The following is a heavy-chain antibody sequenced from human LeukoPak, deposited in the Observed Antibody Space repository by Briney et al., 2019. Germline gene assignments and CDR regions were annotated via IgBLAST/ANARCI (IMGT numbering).Heavy chain of an antibody. D-gene: IGHD3-10*01. Sequence: SEPLSLTCTVSGGSITTYYWSWIRQPPGKGLEWIGYIYYTGITNYTPSLKSRVTISVDTSKNQFSLKLSSVTAADTAVYYCARGSGSGNYYYYFDYWGQGTLVTVSS. CDR1: GGSITTYY. CDR2: IYYTGIT. CDR3: ARGSGSGNYYYYFDY. J-gene: IGHJ4*02. V-gene: IGHV4-59*01.